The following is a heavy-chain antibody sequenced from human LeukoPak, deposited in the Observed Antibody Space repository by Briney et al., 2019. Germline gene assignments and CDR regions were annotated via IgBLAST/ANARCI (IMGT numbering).Heavy chain of an antibody. CDR2: IYSGGST. V-gene: IGHV3-23*03. J-gene: IGHJ4*02. D-gene: IGHD6-19*01. CDR1: GFTFSSYA. CDR3: AKDRPIDSSGWSR. Sequence: GGSLRLSCAASGFTFSSYAMSWVRQAPGKGLEWVSVIYSGGSTYYADSVKGRFTISRDNSKNTLYLQMNSLRAEDTAVYYCAKDRPIDSSGWSRWGQGTLVTVSS.